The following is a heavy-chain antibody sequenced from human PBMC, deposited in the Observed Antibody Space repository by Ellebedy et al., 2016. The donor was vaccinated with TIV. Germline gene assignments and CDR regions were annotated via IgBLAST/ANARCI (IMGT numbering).Heavy chain of an antibody. CDR1: GGSFSGYY. CDR2: INHSGST. CDR3: ARHSNDFDY. J-gene: IGHJ4*02. V-gene: IGHV4-34*01. Sequence: GSLRLXCAVYGGSFSGYYWSWIRQPPGKGLEWVGEINHSGSTNYNPSLKRRVTISVDTSKNQLPLKLSTVTAADTAVYYCARHSNDFDYWGQGTLVTVSS. D-gene: IGHD1-1*01.